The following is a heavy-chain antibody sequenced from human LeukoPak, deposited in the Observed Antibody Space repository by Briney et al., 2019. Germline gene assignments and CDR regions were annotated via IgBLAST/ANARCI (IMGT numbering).Heavy chain of an antibody. CDR1: GYTFSSYS. J-gene: IGHJ4*02. V-gene: IGHV3-21*01. D-gene: IGHD6-6*01. CDR2: ISSSSSYI. CDR3: ARDTIAAFDY. Sequence: GGSLRLSCAASGYTFSSYSMNWVREAPGKGLEWVSSISSSSSYIYYADSVKGRFTISRDNSKNTLYLQMNSLRAEDTAVYYCARDTIAAFDYWGQGTLVTVSS.